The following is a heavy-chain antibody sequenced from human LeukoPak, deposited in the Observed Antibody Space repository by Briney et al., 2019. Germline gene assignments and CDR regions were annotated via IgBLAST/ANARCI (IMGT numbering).Heavy chain of an antibody. CDR2: ISSSSSTI. D-gene: IGHD6-13*01. J-gene: IGHJ4*02. CDR3: ARGFRVSSWYLGY. Sequence: GGSLRLSCAASGFTFSSYSMNWVRQAPGKGLEWVSYISSSSSTIYYADSVKGRFTISRDNAKNSLYLQMNSLRAEDTAVYYCARGFRVSSWYLGYWGQGTLVTVSS. CDR1: GFTFSSYS. V-gene: IGHV3-48*04.